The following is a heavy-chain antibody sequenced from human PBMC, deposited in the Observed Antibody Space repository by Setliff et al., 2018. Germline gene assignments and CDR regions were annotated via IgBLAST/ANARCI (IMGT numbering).Heavy chain of an antibody. CDR1: GGSISSSTDY. CDR3: ARGYSGYDYLKPFDY. V-gene: IGHV4-39*01. D-gene: IGHD5-12*01. Sequence: SETLSLTCSVSGGSISSSTDYWGWIRQPPGKGLEWIGNIHYSGSTYYNPSLKSRLTIYVDTSKRQFSLSLSSVTAADTAVYYCARGYSGYDYLKPFDYWGQGTLVTVSS. J-gene: IGHJ4*02. CDR2: IHYSGST.